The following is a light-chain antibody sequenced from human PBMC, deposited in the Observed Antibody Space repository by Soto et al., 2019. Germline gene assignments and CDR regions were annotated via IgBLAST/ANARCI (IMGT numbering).Light chain of an antibody. CDR3: CSYAGSQTFVV. Sequence: QSALTQPASVSGSPGQSITISCTGTSIDVGTYNLVSWYRQYPGTAPKLLLYEVTKLPSGVSSRFSGSKSGNTASLTISGLQAEDEADYFCCSYAGSQTFVVFGGGTQLTVL. V-gene: IGLV2-23*02. CDR1: SIDVGTYNL. J-gene: IGLJ2*01. CDR2: EVT.